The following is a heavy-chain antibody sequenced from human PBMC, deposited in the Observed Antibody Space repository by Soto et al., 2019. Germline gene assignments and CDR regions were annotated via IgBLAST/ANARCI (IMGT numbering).Heavy chain of an antibody. J-gene: IGHJ4*02. V-gene: IGHV3-72*01. CDR1: GFTFSDHY. Sequence: EVQVVESGGGLVQPGGSLRLSCAASGFTFSDHYMDWVRQAPGKGLEWVGRSRNKAISYSTEYAASVRGRFTISGDDSGDSVYLEMNSLKTEDTAVYYCAVDIVGTGSYWGQGTLVTVSS. CDR2: SRNKAISYST. CDR3: AVDIVGTGSY. D-gene: IGHD5-12*01.